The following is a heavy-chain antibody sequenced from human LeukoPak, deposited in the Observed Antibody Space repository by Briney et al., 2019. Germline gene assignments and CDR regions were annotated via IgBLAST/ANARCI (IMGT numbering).Heavy chain of an antibody. CDR2: INHSGST. J-gene: IGHJ4*02. CDR3: ARRDYCSSTSCYLNFDY. CDR1: GXSFSGYY. V-gene: IGHV4-34*01. Sequence: SETLSLTCAIYGXSFSGYYGSWIRQSPGKGLEWIGEINHSGSTNCNPSLKSRVTISVDTSKNQFSLKLNSVTAADTAVYYCARRDYCSSTSCYLNFDYWGQGTLVTVSS. D-gene: IGHD2-2*01.